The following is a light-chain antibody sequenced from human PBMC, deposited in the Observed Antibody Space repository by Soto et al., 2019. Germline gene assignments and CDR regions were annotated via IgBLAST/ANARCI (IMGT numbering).Light chain of an antibody. V-gene: IGLV1-40*01. CDR3: ATWDDGVNGVL. J-gene: IGLJ2*01. CDR2: SND. CDR1: SSNIGAGYD. Sequence: QSVLTQPPSVSGAPGQRVTISCTGSSSNIGAGYDVQWYQQLPGTAPKLVINSNDQRPSGVPDRFSGPKSGTSASLAISGLQAEDEADYYCATWDDGVNGVLFGGGTQLTLL.